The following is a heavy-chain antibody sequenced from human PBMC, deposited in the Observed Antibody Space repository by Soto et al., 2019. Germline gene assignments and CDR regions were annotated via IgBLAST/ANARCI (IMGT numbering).Heavy chain of an antibody. D-gene: IGHD5-18*01. CDR3: ARGGRGYSSAPRYYFDY. J-gene: IGHJ4*02. CDR1: GGSFSSNP. Sequence: QVQLVQSGSEVKKPGSSVKVSCKASGGSFSSNPISWVRQAPGQGLEWMAGIIPIFATVHYAQKFQGRVTITADESTSTAYMELTSLRSDDTAVYFCARGGRGYSSAPRYYFDYWGQGTRVTVSS. CDR2: IIPIFATV. V-gene: IGHV1-69*01.